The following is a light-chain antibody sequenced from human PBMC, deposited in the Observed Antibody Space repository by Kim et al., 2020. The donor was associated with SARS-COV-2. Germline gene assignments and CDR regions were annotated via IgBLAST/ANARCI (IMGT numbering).Light chain of an antibody. CDR3: GTWDSSLSAGV. CDR1: SSNIGNNY. CDR2: DNN. Sequence: RTVTISCSGSSSNIGNNYVSWYQQLPGTAPKLLIYDNNKRPSGIPDRFSGSKSGTSATLGITGLQTGDEADYYCGTWDSSLSAGVFGGGTQLTVL. V-gene: IGLV1-51*01. J-gene: IGLJ2*01.